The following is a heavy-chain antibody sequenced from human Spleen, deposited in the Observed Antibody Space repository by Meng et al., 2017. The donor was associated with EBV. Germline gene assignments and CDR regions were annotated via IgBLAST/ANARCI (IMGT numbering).Heavy chain of an antibody. D-gene: IGHD5-18*01. Sequence: GQLQQWGAGLLKPSETLSLTCAVYGGSFSGYYWSWIRQPPGKGLEWIGEINHSGSTNYNPSLKSRVTISVDTSKNQFSLKLSSVTAADTAVYYCAREGYSYGKGAHDYWGQGTLVTVSS. CDR2: INHSGST. J-gene: IGHJ4*02. V-gene: IGHV4-34*01. CDR1: GGSFSGYY. CDR3: AREGYSYGKGAHDY.